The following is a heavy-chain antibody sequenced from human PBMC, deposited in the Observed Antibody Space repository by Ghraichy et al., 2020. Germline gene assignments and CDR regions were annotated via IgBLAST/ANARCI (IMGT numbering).Heavy chain of an antibody. CDR3: ARDHSGAGYRLFDY. V-gene: IGHV4-31*02. CDR2: IYYSGST. Sequence: SQTLSLTCTVSGGSISSGGYYWSWIRQHPGKGLEWIGYIYYSGSTYYNPSLKSRVTISVDTSKNQFSLKLSSVTAADTAVYYCARDHSGAGYRLFDYWGQGTLVTVSS. D-gene: IGHD6-13*01. J-gene: IGHJ4*02. CDR1: GGSISSGGYY.